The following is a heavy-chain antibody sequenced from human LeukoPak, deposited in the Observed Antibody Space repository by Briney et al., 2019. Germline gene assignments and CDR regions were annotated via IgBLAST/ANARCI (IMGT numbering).Heavy chain of an antibody. V-gene: IGHV4-34*01. CDR2: INHSGST. J-gene: IGHJ6*03. CDR3: ARDDSGYANFYYYYYMDV. Sequence: PSETLSLTCAVYGGSFSGYYWSWIRQPPGKGLEWIGEINHSGSTNYNPSLKSRVTISVDTSKNQFSLKLSSVTAADTAVYYCARDDSGYANFYYYYYMDVWGKGTTVTVSS. D-gene: IGHD5-12*01. CDR1: GGSFSGYY.